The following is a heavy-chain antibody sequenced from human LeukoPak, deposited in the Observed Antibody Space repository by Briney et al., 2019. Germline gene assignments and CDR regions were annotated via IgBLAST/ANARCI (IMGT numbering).Heavy chain of an antibody. CDR2: ISGSGGST. V-gene: IGHV3-23*01. Sequence: GGSLRLSCAASGLTFSSYTMSWVRQAPGKGLEWVSAISGSGGSTYYADSVKGRFTISRDNSKNTLYLQMNSLRAEDTAVYYCARGHLYGDYPSGAFDIWGQGTMVTVSS. CDR1: GLTFSSYT. J-gene: IGHJ3*02. D-gene: IGHD4-17*01. CDR3: ARGHLYGDYPSGAFDI.